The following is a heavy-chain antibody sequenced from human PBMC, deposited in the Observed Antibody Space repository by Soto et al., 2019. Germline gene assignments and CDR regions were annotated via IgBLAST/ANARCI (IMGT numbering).Heavy chain of an antibody. J-gene: IGHJ4*02. Sequence: GGSLRLSCAASGFTFVSYPMSWVRQAPGKGLEWVSGISGSGGSRYYADSVKGRFTISRGNSKNTLYLQMNSLRAEDTAVYYCAKGGFDIVVVPAARVSFDYWGQGTLVTVSS. CDR3: AKGGFDIVVVPAARVSFDY. CDR1: GFTFVSYP. V-gene: IGHV3-23*01. D-gene: IGHD2-2*01. CDR2: ISGSGGSR.